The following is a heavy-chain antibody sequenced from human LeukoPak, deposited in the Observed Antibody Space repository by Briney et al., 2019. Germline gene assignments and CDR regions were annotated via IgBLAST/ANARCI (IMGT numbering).Heavy chain of an antibody. CDR2: ISSSSSYI. J-gene: IGHJ4*02. D-gene: IGHD3-22*01. Sequence: GGSLRLSCAASGFTFSSYSMSWVRQAPGKGLEWVSSISSSSSYIYYADSVKGRFTISGDNAKNSLYLQMNSLRADDTAVYYCARVAPRYYDSGVLKGYYFDYWGQGTLVTVSS. CDR3: ARVAPRYYDSGVLKGYYFDY. CDR1: GFTFSSYS. V-gene: IGHV3-21*01.